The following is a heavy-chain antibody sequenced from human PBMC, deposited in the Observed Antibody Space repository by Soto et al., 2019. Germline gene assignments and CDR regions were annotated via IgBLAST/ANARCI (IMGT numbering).Heavy chain of an antibody. CDR1: GYTFTSYA. V-gene: IGHV1-18*01. J-gene: IGHJ3*02. CDR3: ASSDSGGYRDAFDN. CDR2: ISAYNGNT. D-gene: IGHD3-22*01. Sequence: GASVKVSCKASGYTFTSYAISWVRQAPGQGLEWMGWISAYNGNTNYAQKLQGRVTMTTDTSTSTAYMALRSLRSDDTAVYYCASSDSGGYRDAFDNWGQGTMVTVSS.